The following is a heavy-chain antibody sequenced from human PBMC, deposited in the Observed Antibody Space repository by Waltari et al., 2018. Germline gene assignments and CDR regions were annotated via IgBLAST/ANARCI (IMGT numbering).Heavy chain of an antibody. CDR1: GYTFTNYG. Sequence: QVPLVQSGAEVKKPGASVRVSCKASGYTFTNYGISWVRQAPGQGLEWVGWVSAYNGDTKYAQKLQDRVTMTTDTSTSTAYMEVRSLRSDDTAVYYCARDRNSWLKTDYWGQGTLVTVSS. D-gene: IGHD3-9*01. CDR3: ARDRNSWLKTDY. J-gene: IGHJ4*02. CDR2: VSAYNGDT. V-gene: IGHV1-18*01.